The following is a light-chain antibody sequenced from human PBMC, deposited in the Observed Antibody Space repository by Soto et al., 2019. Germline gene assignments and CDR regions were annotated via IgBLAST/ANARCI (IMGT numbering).Light chain of an antibody. CDR1: SSDVGGYDY. CDR3: SSHTSGSTRV. Sequence: QSALTQPAPVSGSPGQSIAISCTGTSSDVGGYDYVSWYQQQPDKAPKLMIYEVTKRTSGVSNRFSGSKSGNTASLTISGLQSEDEADYYCSSHTSGSTRVFGTGTKVTVL. V-gene: IGLV2-14*01. CDR2: EVT. J-gene: IGLJ1*01.